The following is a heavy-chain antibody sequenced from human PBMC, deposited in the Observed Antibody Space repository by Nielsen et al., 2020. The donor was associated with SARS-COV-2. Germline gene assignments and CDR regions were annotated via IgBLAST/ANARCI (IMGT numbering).Heavy chain of an antibody. D-gene: IGHD6-19*01. CDR2: INDGNGNT. CDR1: GYTFTHYA. CDR3: AREGTGYSNGGYSDY. Sequence: ASVKVSCKASGYTFTHYALHWVRQAAGQRLEWMGWINDGNGNTKHSQKFQGRVTITRDTSARTAYMELSSLTCEDTAVYFCAREGTGYSNGGYSDYWGQGTLVTVSS. V-gene: IGHV1-3*01. J-gene: IGHJ4*02.